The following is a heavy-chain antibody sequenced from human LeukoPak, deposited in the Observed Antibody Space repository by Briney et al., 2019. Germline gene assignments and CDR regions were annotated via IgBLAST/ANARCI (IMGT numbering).Heavy chain of an antibody. J-gene: IGHJ4*02. CDR3: AKRGVVIRVILVGFHKEAYYFDS. CDR1: GITLSNYG. V-gene: IGHV3-23*01. Sequence: GGSLRLSCAVSGITLSNYGMSWVRQAPGKGLEWVAGISGTGASTNYADSVKGRFTIPRDNPKNTLYLQMNSLRAEDTAVYFCAKRGVVIRVILVGFHKEAYYFDSWGQGALVTVSS. CDR2: ISGTGAST. D-gene: IGHD3-10*01.